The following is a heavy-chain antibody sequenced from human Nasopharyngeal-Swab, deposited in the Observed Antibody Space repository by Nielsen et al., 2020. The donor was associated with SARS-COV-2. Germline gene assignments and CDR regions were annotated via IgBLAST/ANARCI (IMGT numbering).Heavy chain of an antibody. D-gene: IGHD3-9*01. V-gene: IGHV1-18*01. CDR2: ISAYNGNT. CDR3: ASTFDYDILTGSPLDP. J-gene: IGHJ5*02. CDR1: GYTFTSYG. Sequence: ASVKVSCKASGYTFTSYGISWVRQAPGQGLEWMGWISAYNGNTNYAQKLQGRVTMTTDTSTSTAYMELRSLRSDDTAVYYCASTFDYDILTGSPLDPWGQGTLVTVSS.